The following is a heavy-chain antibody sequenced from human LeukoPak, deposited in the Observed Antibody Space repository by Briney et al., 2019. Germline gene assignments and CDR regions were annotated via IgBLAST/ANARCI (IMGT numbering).Heavy chain of an antibody. V-gene: IGHV4-39*07. J-gene: IGHJ4*02. CDR2: IYYSGTT. D-gene: IGHD3-10*01. CDR1: GGSISSGGYY. CDR3: ARDSRVRGAVIRPFDY. Sequence: PSQTLSLTCTVSGGSISSGGYYWGWIRQPPGKGLEWIGSIYYSGTTDYNPSLESRVTISIDSSKKQFFLKLTSVTAADTAVYYCARDSRVRGAVIRPFDYWGQGTLVTVSS.